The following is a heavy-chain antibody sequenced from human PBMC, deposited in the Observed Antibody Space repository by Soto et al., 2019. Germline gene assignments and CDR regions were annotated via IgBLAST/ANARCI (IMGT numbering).Heavy chain of an antibody. V-gene: IGHV4-34*01. J-gene: IGHJ6*03. CDR1: GGSFSGYY. Sequence: SETLSLTCAVYGGSFSGYYWSWIRQPPGKGLEWIGEINHSGSTNYNPSLKSRVTISVDTSKNQFSLKLSSVTAADTAVYYCARGPLGTTVTTSYYYYMDVRGKGTTVTVSS. CDR3: ARGPLGTTVTTSYYYYMDV. D-gene: IGHD4-17*01. CDR2: INHSGST.